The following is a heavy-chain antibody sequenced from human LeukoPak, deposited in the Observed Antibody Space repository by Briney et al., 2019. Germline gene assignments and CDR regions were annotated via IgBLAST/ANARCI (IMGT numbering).Heavy chain of an antibody. Sequence: SETLSLTCAVYGGSFSGYYWSWIRQPPGKGLEWIGEINHSGSTNYNPSLKSRVTISVDTSKNQFSLKLSSVTAADTAVYYCARAPRGYCSSTSCHYYYYMDVWGKGTTVTVSS. D-gene: IGHD2-2*01. V-gene: IGHV4-34*01. CDR1: GGSFSGYY. CDR3: ARAPRGYCSSTSCHYYYYMDV. J-gene: IGHJ6*03. CDR2: INHSGST.